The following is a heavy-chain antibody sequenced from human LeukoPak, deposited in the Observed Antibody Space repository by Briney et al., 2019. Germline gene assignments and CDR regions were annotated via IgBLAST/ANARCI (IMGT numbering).Heavy chain of an antibody. J-gene: IGHJ4*02. Sequence: NSSETLSLTCAVYGGSFSGYYWSWIRQPPGKGLEWIGEINHSGSTNYNPSLKSRVTISVDTSKNQFSLKLNSVTAADTAVYYCARGGTVVVISIYYFDYWGQGTLVTVSS. CDR1: GGSFSGYY. CDR3: ARGGTVVVISIYYFDY. V-gene: IGHV4-34*01. D-gene: IGHD3-22*01. CDR2: INHSGST.